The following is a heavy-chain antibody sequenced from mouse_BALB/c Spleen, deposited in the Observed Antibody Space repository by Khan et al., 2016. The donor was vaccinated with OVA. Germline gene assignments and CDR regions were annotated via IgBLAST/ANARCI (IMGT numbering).Heavy chain of an antibody. Sequence: QMQLEESGAELARPGASVKLSCKASGYTFTDYYINWVKQRTGQGLEWIGEIYPGSGNTYYNEKFKDKATLTADKSSTTAYMQLSSLTSEDSAVYFCARRNYFGYTFAYWGRGTLVTVSA. J-gene: IGHJ3*01. V-gene: IGHV1-77*01. CDR2: IYPGSGNT. CDR1: GYTFTDYY. CDR3: ARRNYFGYTFAY. D-gene: IGHD1-2*01.